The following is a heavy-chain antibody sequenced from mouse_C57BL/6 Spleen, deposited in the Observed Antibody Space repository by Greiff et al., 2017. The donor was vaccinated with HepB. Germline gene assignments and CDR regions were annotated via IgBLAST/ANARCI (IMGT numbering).Heavy chain of an antibody. CDR3: AAPPFFPVVATGNYAMDY. J-gene: IGHJ4*01. D-gene: IGHD1-1*01. CDR1: GYTFTSYW. V-gene: IGHV1-64*01. CDR2: IHPNSGST. Sequence: QVKQQQPGAELVKPGASVKLSCKASGYTFTSYWINWVKQRPGQGLEWIGMIHPNSGSTNYNEKFKSKATLTVDKSSSTAYMQLSSLTSEDSAVYYCAAPPFFPVVATGNYAMDYWGQGTSVTVSS.